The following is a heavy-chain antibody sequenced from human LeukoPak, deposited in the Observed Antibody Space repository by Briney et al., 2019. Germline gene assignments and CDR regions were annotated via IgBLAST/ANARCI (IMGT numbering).Heavy chain of an antibody. J-gene: IGHJ4*02. CDR3: AREFGHCYGDNCFYFFDT. D-gene: IGHD4-23*01. Sequence: GASVKVSCKVSGYTLTELSMHWVRQAPGKGLEWMGGFDPEDGETIYAQKFQGRVTMTEDTSTDTAYMELSSLRSEDTAVYYCAREFGHCYGDNCFYFFDTWGQGFRVTVSS. V-gene: IGHV1-24*01. CDR1: GYTLTELS. CDR2: FDPEDGET.